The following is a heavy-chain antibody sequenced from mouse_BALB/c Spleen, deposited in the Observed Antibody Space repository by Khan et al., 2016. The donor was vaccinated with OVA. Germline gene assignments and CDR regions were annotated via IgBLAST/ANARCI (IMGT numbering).Heavy chain of an antibody. Sequence: VQLQQSGPELVKPGASVKISCKASGYSFTGYFMNWVMQSHGKSLEWIGRINPHIGETLYNQKFKGKATLTVDESHRTAHMELRSLASEDSAVYYCARKNGSDFDYWGQGTTLTVSS. CDR2: INPHIGET. CDR3: ARKNGSDFDY. J-gene: IGHJ2*01. CDR1: GYSFTGYF. V-gene: IGHV1-20*02. D-gene: IGHD1-1*01.